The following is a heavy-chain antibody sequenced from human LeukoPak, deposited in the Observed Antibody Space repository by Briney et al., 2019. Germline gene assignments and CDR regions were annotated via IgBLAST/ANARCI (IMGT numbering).Heavy chain of an antibody. D-gene: IGHD6-13*01. CDR1: GGSISSYY. J-gene: IGHJ4*02. CDR3: ARDPSLYSSSWYGNFDY. Sequence: PSETLSLTCTVSGGSISSYYWSWIRQPPGKGLEWIGYIYYSGSTNYNPSLKSRVTISVDTSKTQFSLKLSSVTAADTAVYYCARDPSLYSSSWYGNFDYWGQGTLVTVSS. V-gene: IGHV4-59*01. CDR2: IYYSGST.